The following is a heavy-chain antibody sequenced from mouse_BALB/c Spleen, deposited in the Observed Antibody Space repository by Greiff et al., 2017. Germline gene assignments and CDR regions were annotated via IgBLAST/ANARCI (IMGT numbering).Heavy chain of an antibody. V-gene: IGHV3-2*02. CDR3: ARFWDLAWFAY. J-gene: IGHJ3*01. Sequence: EVQGVESGPGLVKPSQSLSLTCTVTGYSITSDYAWNWIRQFPGNQLEWMGYISYSGSTSYNPSLKCRISITRDTSKNQFFLQLNSVTTEDTATYYCARFWDLAWFAYWGQGTLVTVSA. D-gene: IGHD4-1*01. CDR1: GYSITSDYA. CDR2: ISYSGST.